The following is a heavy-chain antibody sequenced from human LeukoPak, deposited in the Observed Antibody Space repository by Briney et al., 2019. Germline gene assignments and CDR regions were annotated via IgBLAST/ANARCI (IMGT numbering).Heavy chain of an antibody. CDR1: GGSLSSGGYY. J-gene: IGHJ5*02. Sequence: SQTLSLTCTVSGGSLSSGGYYWSWIRQHPGKGLEWIGYIYYSGSTYYNPSLKSRVTISVDTSKNQFSLKLSSVTAADTAVYYCARGGVLWFGELVWFDPWGQGTLVTVSS. D-gene: IGHD3-10*01. CDR3: ARGGVLWFGELVWFDP. CDR2: IYYSGST. V-gene: IGHV4-31*03.